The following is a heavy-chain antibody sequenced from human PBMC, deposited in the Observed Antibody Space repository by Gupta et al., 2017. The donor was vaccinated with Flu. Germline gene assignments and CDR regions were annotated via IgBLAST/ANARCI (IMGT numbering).Heavy chain of an antibody. Sequence: GGGLVQPGRSLRLSCAASGFTFDDYAMHWVRQAPGKGLEWVSGISWNRGSIGYADSVKGRFTISRDNAKNSLYLQMNSLRAEDTALYYCAKDSEQLVGSYMDVWGKGTTVTVSS. CDR1: GFTFDDYA. CDR2: ISWNRGSI. J-gene: IGHJ6*03. CDR3: AKDSEQLVGSYMDV. V-gene: IGHV3-9*01. D-gene: IGHD6-6*01.